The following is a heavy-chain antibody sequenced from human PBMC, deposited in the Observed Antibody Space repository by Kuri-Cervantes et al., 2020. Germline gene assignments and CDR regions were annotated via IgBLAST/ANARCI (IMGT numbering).Heavy chain of an antibody. CDR3: ARGPSYPWFDP. CDR2: IYHSGST. V-gene: IGHV4-4*02. J-gene: IGHJ5*02. CDR1: GGSISSSNW. Sequence: GSLRLSCAVSGGSISSSNWWSWVRQPPGKGLEWIGEIYHSGSTYYNPSLKSRVTISVDTSKNQFSLKLSSVTAADTAVYYCARGPSYPWFDPWGQGTLVTVPQ.